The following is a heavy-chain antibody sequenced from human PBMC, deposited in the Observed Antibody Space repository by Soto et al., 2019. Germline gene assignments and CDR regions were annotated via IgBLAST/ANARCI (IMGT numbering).Heavy chain of an antibody. CDR3: ASRSSGWYYGMDV. Sequence: SETLSLTCTVSGGSISSYYWTWIRQPPGKGLEWIGYIYYSGSTNYNPSLKSRVTISVDTSKNQFSLKLSSVTAADTAVYYCASRSSGWYYGMDVWGQGTTVTVSS. D-gene: IGHD6-19*01. CDR2: IYYSGST. CDR1: GGSISSYY. V-gene: IGHV4-59*08. J-gene: IGHJ6*02.